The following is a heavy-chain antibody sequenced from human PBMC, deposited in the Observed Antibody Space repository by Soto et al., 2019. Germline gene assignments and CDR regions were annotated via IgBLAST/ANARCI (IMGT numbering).Heavy chain of an antibody. CDR3: ARDSGTSTYPYYYYDYMDV. CDR1: GFRSSDYS. J-gene: IGHJ6*03. Sequence: GSLRLSCAASGFRSSDYSMNWVRQAPGKGLEWVANIKQDGSEKYYVDSVKGRFTISRDNAKNSLYLQMNSLRAEDTAVYYCARDSGTSTYPYYYYDYMDVWGKGTTVTVSS. V-gene: IGHV3-7*01. CDR2: IKQDGSEK.